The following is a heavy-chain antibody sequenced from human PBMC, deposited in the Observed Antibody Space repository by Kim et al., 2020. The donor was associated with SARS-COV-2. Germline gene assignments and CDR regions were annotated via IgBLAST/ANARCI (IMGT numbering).Heavy chain of an antibody. J-gene: IGHJ4*02. CDR2: GSGCSK. V-gene: IGHV3-23*01. CDR3: ASRLDY. Sequence: GSGCSKCYADCVKGRFTISRDNSKNTLYMQMNSLRAEDTAVYYCASRLDYWGQGTLVTVSS.